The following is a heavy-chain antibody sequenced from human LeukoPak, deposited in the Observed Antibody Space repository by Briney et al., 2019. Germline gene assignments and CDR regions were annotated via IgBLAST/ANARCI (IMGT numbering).Heavy chain of an antibody. CDR2: ISAYNGNT. J-gene: IGHJ4*02. CDR1: GYTLTSYG. D-gene: IGHD5-12*01. CDR3: TRDLGQWLLQGIFFDY. V-gene: IGHV1-18*01. Sequence: ASVKVSCKASGYTLTSYGISWERQAPGQGLEWMGWISAYNGNTNYAQKFQGRVTMTTDTSTSTAYMELRSLRSDDTAVYYCTRDLGQWLLQGIFFDYWGQGTLVTVSS.